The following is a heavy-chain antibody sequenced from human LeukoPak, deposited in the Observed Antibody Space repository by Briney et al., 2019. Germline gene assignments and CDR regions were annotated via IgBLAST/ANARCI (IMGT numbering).Heavy chain of an antibody. CDR1: GYTFTSYD. CDR3: ARGLRQLWLGEFAY. J-gene: IGHJ4*02. Sequence: ASVKVSCKASGYTFTSYDINWVRQATGQGLEWMGWMNPNSGNTGYAQKFQGRVTMTRNTSISTAYMELSSLRSEDTAVYYCARGLRQLWLGEFAYWGQGTLVIVSS. CDR2: MNPNSGNT. V-gene: IGHV1-8*01. D-gene: IGHD3-10*01.